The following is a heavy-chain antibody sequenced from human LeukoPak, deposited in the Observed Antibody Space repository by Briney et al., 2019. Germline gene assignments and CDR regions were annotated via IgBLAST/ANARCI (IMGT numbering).Heavy chain of an antibody. CDR2: IWYDGSNK. V-gene: IGHV3-33*06. D-gene: IGHD6-19*01. CDR1: GFTFSSYG. J-gene: IGHJ6*03. Sequence: GRSLRLSCAASGFTFSSYGMHWVRQAPGKGLEWVAVIWYDGSNKYYADSVKGRFTISRDNSKNTLYPQMNSLRAEDTAVYYCAKGEVAGTYYMDVWGKGTTVTVSS. CDR3: AKGEVAGTYYMDV.